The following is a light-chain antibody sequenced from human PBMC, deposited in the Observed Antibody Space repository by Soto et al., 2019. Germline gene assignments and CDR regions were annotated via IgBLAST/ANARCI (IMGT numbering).Light chain of an antibody. V-gene: IGKV3-15*01. CDR1: QSVSSN. CDR2: GAS. Sequence: EIVMTQSPATLSVSPGERATLSCRASQSVSSNLVWYQQKPGQAPRLLIYGASTRATGIPARFSGSGSGTEITLTISRLESEDVAVYYCQQYLNLLTFGGGTKVEIK. J-gene: IGKJ4*01. CDR3: QQYLNLLT.